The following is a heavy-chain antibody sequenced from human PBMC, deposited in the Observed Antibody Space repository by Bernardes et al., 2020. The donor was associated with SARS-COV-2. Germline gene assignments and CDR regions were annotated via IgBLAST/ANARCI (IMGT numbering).Heavy chain of an antibody. CDR2: INQDGSET. Sequence: GGSLRLSCAASGFTFSTFWMTWVRQAPGKGLEWVDNINQDGSETFYVDSVKGRFTISRDNAKNSLFMEMNTLRAEDTAVYYCARIDSTSSFDFDYWGQGTLVTVSS. V-gene: IGHV3-7*01. J-gene: IGHJ4*02. CDR1: GFTFSTFW. CDR3: ARIDSTSSFDFDY. D-gene: IGHD6-6*01.